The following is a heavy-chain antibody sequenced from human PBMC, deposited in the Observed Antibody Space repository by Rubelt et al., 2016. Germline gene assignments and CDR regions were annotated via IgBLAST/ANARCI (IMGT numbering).Heavy chain of an antibody. CDR2: IYSGGST. CDR3: ASGNRLLNAFDI. D-gene: IGHD1-26*01. J-gene: IGHJ3*02. V-gene: IGHV3-66*01. CDR1: GFSVSSYY. Sequence: GFSVSSYYINWVRQAPGKGLEWVSGIYSGGSTYYADSVKGRFTISRDNSKNTLYLQMNSLRAEDTAVYSCASGNRLLNAFDIWGQGTMVTVSS.